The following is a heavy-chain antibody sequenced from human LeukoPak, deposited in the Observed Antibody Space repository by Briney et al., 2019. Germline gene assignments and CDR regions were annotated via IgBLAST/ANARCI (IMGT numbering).Heavy chain of an antibody. J-gene: IGHJ4*02. CDR2: ISGSGGST. CDR1: GFTFSSYE. V-gene: IGHV3-23*01. D-gene: IGHD6-19*01. CDR3: AKGAVAGTILPFDY. Sequence: TGGSLRLSCAASGFTFSSYEMDWVRQAPGKGLEWVSAISGSGGSTYYADSVKGRFTISRDNSKNTLYLQMNSLRAEDTAVYYCAKGAVAGTILPFDYWGQGPLVTVSS.